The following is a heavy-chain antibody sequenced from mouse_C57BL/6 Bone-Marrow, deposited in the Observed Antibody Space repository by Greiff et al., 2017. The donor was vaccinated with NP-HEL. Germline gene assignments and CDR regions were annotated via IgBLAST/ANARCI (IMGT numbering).Heavy chain of an antibody. Sequence: EVQLVESGGGLVQPGGSLSLSCAASGFTFTDYYMSWVRQPPGKALEWLGFIRNKANGYTTEYSASVKGRFTISRDNSQSILYLQMNALRAEDSATYYCARYGGYDAEYYFDYWGQGTTLTVSS. V-gene: IGHV7-3*01. D-gene: IGHD2-2*01. J-gene: IGHJ2*01. CDR2: IRNKANGYTT. CDR3: ARYGGYDAEYYFDY. CDR1: GFTFTDYY.